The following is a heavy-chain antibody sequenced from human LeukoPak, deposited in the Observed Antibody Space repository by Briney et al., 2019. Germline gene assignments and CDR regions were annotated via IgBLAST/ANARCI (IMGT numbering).Heavy chain of an antibody. CDR2: IIPIFGTA. J-gene: IGHJ5*02. CDR1: GGTFSSYA. CDR3: ARKYYGDYVNWFDP. Sequence: SVKVSCKASGGTFSSYAISWVRQAPGQGLEWMGGIIPIFGTANYAQKFQGRVTMTRDTSISTAYMELSRLRSDDTAVYYCARKYYGDYVNWFDPWGQGTLVTVSS. V-gene: IGHV1-69*05. D-gene: IGHD4-17*01.